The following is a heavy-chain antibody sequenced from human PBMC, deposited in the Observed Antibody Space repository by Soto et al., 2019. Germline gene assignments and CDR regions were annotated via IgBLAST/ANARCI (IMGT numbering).Heavy chain of an antibody. V-gene: IGHV4-31*03. D-gene: IGHD6-19*01. CDR1: GGSLSSGGYY. CDR3: ARGFRFLGLVLYY. J-gene: IGHJ4*02. CDR2: IYYSGST. Sequence: PSETLSLTCTVSGGSLSSGGYYWSWIRQHPGKGLEWIGYIYYSGSTYYNPSLKSRVTISVDTSKNQFSLKLSSVTAADTAVYYCARGFRFLGLVLYYWGQGTLVTVSS.